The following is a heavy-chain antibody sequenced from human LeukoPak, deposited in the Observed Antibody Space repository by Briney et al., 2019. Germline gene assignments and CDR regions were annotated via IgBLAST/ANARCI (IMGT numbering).Heavy chain of an antibody. Sequence: SVNVSCKASGGTFSSYAISWVRQAPGQGLEWMGGIIPIFGTANYTQKFQGRVTITAGESTSTAYMELSSRRSEDTAVYYCARDRASREGYNYAAGYWGQGTLVTVSS. CDR1: GGTFSSYA. V-gene: IGHV1-69*13. CDR2: IIPIFGTA. D-gene: IGHD5-24*01. J-gene: IGHJ4*02. CDR3: ARDRASREGYNYAAGY.